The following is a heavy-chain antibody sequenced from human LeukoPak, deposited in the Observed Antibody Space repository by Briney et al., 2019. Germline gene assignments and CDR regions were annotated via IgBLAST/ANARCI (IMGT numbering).Heavy chain of an antibody. CDR3: ARAHYSSRWFPYYFDY. D-gene: IGHD6-13*01. J-gene: IGHJ4*02. CDR1: GYTFTSYG. CDR2: ISAYNGNT. Sequence: ASVKVSCKASGYTFTSYGISWVRQAPGQGLEWMGWISAYNGNTNYAQKLQGRVTMTTDTSTSTAYMELRSLTSDDTAVYYCARAHYSSRWFPYYFDYWGQGTLVTVSS. V-gene: IGHV1-18*01.